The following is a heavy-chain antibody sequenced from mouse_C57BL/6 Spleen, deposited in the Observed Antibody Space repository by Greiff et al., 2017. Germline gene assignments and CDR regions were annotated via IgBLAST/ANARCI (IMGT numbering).Heavy chain of an antibody. J-gene: IGHJ4*01. V-gene: IGHV1-54*01. CDR2: INPGSGGT. CDR1: GYAFTNYL. D-gene: IGHD2-4*01. CDR3: ARAGEICYDYGVAMWG. Sequence: QVQLKQSGAELVRPGTSVKVSCTASGYAFTNYLIEWVKQRPGQGLEWIGMINPGSGGTNYNEKFKSKATLTADKSSSTAYMQLSSLTSEDAAVYCWARAGEICYDYGVAMWGWGPGISVT.